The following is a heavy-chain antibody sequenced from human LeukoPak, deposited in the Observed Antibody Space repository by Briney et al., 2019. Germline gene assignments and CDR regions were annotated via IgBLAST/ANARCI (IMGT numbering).Heavy chain of an antibody. CDR3: ASVTHIVVVTARLYYYGMDV. CDR1: GYTFTGYY. Sequence: ASVKVSCKASGYTFTGYYMHWVRQAPGEGLEWMGGIIPIFGTANYAQKFQGRVTITADESTSTAYMELSSLRSEDTAVYYCASVTHIVVVTARLYYYGMDVWGQGTTVTVS. D-gene: IGHD2-21*02. J-gene: IGHJ6*02. V-gene: IGHV1-69*13. CDR2: IIPIFGTA.